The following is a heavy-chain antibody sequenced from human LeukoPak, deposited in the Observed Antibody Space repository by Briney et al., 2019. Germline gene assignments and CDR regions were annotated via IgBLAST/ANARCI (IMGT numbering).Heavy chain of an antibody. V-gene: IGHV4-34*01. CDR2: INHSGST. D-gene: IGHD3-10*01. CDR3: ARRGPLLWFGELIRPWFDP. Sequence: PSETLSLTCAVYGGSFSGYYWSWIRQPPGKGLEWIGEINHSGSTNYNPSLKSRVTISVDTSKNQFSLKLSSVTAADTAVYYCARRGPLLWFGELIRPWFDPWGQGTLVTVSS. J-gene: IGHJ5*02. CDR1: GGSFSGYY.